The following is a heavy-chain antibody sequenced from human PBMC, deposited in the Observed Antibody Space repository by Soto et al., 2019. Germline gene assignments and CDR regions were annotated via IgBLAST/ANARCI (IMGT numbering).Heavy chain of an antibody. V-gene: IGHV1-18*01. D-gene: IGHD3-22*01. J-gene: IGHJ4*02. CDR3: ARDRAGLETYYYDSSGYYGY. Sequence: ASVKVSCKASGYTFTSYGISWVRQAPGQGLEWMGWISAYNGNTNYAQKLQGRVTMTTDTSTSTAYMELRSLRSDDTAVYYCARDRAGLETYYYDSSGYYGYWGQGTLVTVSS. CDR2: ISAYNGNT. CDR1: GYTFTSYG.